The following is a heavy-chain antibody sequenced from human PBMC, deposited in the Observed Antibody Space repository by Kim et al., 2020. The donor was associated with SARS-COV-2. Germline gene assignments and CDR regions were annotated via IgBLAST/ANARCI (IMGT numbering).Heavy chain of an antibody. Sequence: GGSLRLSCAASGFTFSSYGMHWVRQAPGKGLEWVAVISYDGSNKYYADSVKGRFTISRDNSKNTLYLQMNSLRAEDTAVYYCAIRRCTNGVCSHFDYWGQGTLVTVSS. CDR1: GFTFSSYG. V-gene: IGHV3-30*03. J-gene: IGHJ4*02. D-gene: IGHD2-8*01. CDR3: AIRRCTNGVCSHFDY. CDR2: ISYDGSNK.